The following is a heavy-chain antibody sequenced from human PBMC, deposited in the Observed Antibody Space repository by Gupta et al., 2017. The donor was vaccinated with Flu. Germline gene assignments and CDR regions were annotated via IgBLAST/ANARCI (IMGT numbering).Heavy chain of an antibody. Sequence: QVQLVHSGAEVKKPGSSVKVSCKASGGTFSSYTISWVRQAPGQGLEWMGRIIPILGIANYAQKFQGRVTITADKSTSTAYMELSSLRSEDTAVYYCAIGFYKYSSSWYGYWGQGTLVTVSS. CDR2: IIPILGIA. CDR1: GGTFSSYT. D-gene: IGHD6-13*01. J-gene: IGHJ4*02. V-gene: IGHV1-69*02. CDR3: AIGFYKYSSSWYGY.